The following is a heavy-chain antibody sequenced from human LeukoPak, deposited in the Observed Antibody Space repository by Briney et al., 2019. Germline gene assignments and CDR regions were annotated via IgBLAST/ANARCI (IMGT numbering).Heavy chain of an antibody. CDR1: GVSISSGGYY. CDR3: ARVVSNWDAFDI. J-gene: IGHJ3*02. V-gene: IGHV4-30-2*01. Sequence: PSETLSLTCTVSGVSISSGGYYWSWIRQPPGKGLEWIGYIYHSGSTYYNPSLKSRVTISVDRSKNQFSLKLSSVTAADTAVYYCARVVSNWDAFDIWGQGTMVTVSS. D-gene: IGHD1-1*01. CDR2: IYHSGST.